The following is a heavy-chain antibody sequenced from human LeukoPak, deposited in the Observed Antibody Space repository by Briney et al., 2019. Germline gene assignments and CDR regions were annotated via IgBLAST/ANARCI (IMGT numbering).Heavy chain of an antibody. CDR1: GFTFGTYS. Sequence: GGSLRLSCAASGFTFGTYSMNWVRQAPGKGLEWVSYISSSSNTKYYADSVKGRFTISRDNAKNSLYLQMNSLRDEDTAVYYCARDWAHYCVLDYWGQGTLVTVSS. CDR3: ARDWAHYCVLDY. CDR2: ISSSSNTK. J-gene: IGHJ4*02. D-gene: IGHD3-10*02. V-gene: IGHV3-48*02.